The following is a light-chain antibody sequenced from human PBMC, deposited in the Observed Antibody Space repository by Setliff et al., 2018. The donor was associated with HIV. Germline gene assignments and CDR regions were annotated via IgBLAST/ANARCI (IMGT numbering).Light chain of an antibody. Sequence: QSALAQPASVSGSPGQSITISCTGTSSDVGGYNYVSCYQQHPGKAPKLIIYEVSNRPSGISNRFSGSKSGNTASLTISGLQPEDEADYYCSSYTIRNTLLFGTGTKVTVL. CDR1: SSDVGGYNY. J-gene: IGLJ1*01. V-gene: IGLV2-14*01. CDR2: EVS. CDR3: SSYTIRNTLL.